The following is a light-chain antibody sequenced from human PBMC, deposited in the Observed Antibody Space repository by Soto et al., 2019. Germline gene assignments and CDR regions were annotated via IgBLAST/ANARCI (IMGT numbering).Light chain of an antibody. CDR2: AAS. CDR3: QQSYSISYT. J-gene: IGKJ2*01. CDR1: QSISIY. V-gene: IGKV1-39*01. Sequence: DIQMTQSPSSLSASVGDRVTITCRASQSISIYLNWYQQKPGKAPKLLIYAASSLQSGVPSRFSGSGSGTDFTLTISSLQPEDFAIYYCQQSYSISYTFGPGTKLEIK.